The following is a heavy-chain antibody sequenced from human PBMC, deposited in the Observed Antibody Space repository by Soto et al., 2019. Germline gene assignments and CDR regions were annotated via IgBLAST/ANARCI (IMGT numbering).Heavy chain of an antibody. Sequence: SETLSLTCTVSGGSISSYYWSWIRQPPGKGLEWIGYIYYSGSTNYNPSLKSRVTISVDTSKNQFSLKLSSVTAADTAVYYCARDTPSLKYYYYMGVWGKGTTVTVSS. CDR2: IYYSGST. J-gene: IGHJ6*03. CDR1: GGSISSYY. V-gene: IGHV4-59*01. CDR3: ARDTPSLKYYYYMGV.